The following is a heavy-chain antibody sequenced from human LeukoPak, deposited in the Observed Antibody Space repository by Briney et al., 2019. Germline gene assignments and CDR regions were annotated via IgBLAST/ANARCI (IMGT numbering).Heavy chain of an antibody. Sequence: GGSLRLSCAASGFTFSSYEMNWVRQAPGKGLEWVSYISSSGSTIYYADSVKGRFTISRDNAENSVYLQMDSLKSEDTAVYYCARDPSSVASGYYFDSWGQGTLVTVSS. V-gene: IGHV3-48*03. J-gene: IGHJ4*02. CDR1: GFTFSSYE. CDR3: ARDPSSVASGYYFDS. D-gene: IGHD5-12*01. CDR2: ISSSGSTI.